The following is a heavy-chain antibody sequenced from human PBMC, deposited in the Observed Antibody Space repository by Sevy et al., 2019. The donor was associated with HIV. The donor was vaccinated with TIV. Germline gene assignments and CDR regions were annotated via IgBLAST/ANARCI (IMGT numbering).Heavy chain of an antibody. D-gene: IGHD3-22*01. CDR1: GFTFSSYA. J-gene: IGHJ5*02. Sequence: GGSLRLSCAASGFTFSSYAMHWVRQAPGKGLEWVSYISSSSSTIYYADSVKGRFTISRDNAKNSLYLQMNSLRDEDTAVYYCARYTYYYDSSGYYEWFDPWGQGTLVTVSS. CDR2: ISSSSSTI. V-gene: IGHV3-48*02. CDR3: ARYTYYYDSSGYYEWFDP.